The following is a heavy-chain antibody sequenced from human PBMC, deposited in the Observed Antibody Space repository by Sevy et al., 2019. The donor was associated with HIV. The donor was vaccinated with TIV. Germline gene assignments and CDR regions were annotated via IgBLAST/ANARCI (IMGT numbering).Heavy chain of an antibody. CDR1: GGSINSDH. J-gene: IGHJ3*02. Sequence: SETLSLTCTVSGGSINSDHWNWIRQPPGKGLEWIGYVYYTGGTNYNPSLKNRVTISVDRTKNQFSLKRTSGTAADTAVYYCARRNDFDIWGQGTMVTVSS. V-gene: IGHV4-59*08. CDR3: ARRNDFDI. CDR2: VYYTGGT.